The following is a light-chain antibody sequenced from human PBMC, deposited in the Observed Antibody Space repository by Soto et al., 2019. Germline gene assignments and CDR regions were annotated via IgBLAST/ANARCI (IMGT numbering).Light chain of an antibody. J-gene: IGLJ2*01. Sequence: QSVLTQPASVSGSPGQSITISCTGTSSDVGGYNYVSWYQQHPGKATKLMIYDVSNRPSGVSNRFSGSKSGNTASLTISGIQAEDEADYYCSSYTSSSTFVVFGGGTKLTVL. CDR2: DVS. CDR1: SSDVGGYNY. V-gene: IGLV2-14*01. CDR3: SSYTSSSTFVV.